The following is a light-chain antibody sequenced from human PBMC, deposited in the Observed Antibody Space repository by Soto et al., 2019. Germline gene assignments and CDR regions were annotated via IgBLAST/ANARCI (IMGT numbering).Light chain of an antibody. J-gene: IGKJ4*01. Sequence: IVLTQSPATLSLSPGERATLSCLASQSVSSYVAWYQQKPGQAPRLRIYDASNRATGIPARFSGSGSGTDFTLTSSSLEPEDFAVYYCQQRSNWPLTFGGGTKVDIK. CDR2: DAS. CDR3: QQRSNWPLT. CDR1: QSVSSY. V-gene: IGKV3-11*01.